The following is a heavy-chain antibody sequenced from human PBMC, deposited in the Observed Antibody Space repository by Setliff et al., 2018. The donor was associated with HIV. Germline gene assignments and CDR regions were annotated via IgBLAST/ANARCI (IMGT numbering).Heavy chain of an antibody. Sequence: PSETLSLTCTVSGGSISSYYWSWIRQPAGKGLEWIGRIYTSGSTTYNPSLKSRVTMSVDTSKNQFSLKLSSVTASDTAIYYCARHRHTAAGTLDAFDIWGQGTVVTVSS. CDR3: ARHRHTAAGTLDAFDI. V-gene: IGHV4-4*07. CDR2: IYTSGST. J-gene: IGHJ3*02. CDR1: GGSISSYY. D-gene: IGHD6-13*01.